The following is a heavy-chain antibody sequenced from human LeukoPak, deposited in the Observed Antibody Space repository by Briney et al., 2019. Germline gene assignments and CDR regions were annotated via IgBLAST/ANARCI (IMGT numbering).Heavy chain of an antibody. V-gene: IGHV3-11*01. CDR1: GFTFSDYY. CDR3: ARDFRDRSMPIDF. CDR2: ISSNAIST. J-gene: IGHJ4*02. D-gene: IGHD2/OR15-2a*01. Sequence: GGSLRLSCAASGFTFSDYYMSWIRQAPGKGLEWLSYISSNAISTHYADSVKGRFTISRDNAKNSLYLQMNSLRGEDTAVYYCARDFRDRSMPIDFWGQGTLATVSS.